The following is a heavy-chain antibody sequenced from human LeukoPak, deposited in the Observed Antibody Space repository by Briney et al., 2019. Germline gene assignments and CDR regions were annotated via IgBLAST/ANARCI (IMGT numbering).Heavy chain of an antibody. CDR2: IYTSGST. V-gene: IGHV4-4*07. CDR3: ARGPRLLWFGESDYYGMDV. Sequence: SETLSLTCTVSGGSISSYYWSLIRQPAGKGLEWIGRIYTSGSTNYNPSLKSRVTMSVDTSKNQFSLKLSSVTAADTAVYYCARGPRLLWFGESDYYGMDVWGQGTTVTSP. D-gene: IGHD3-10*01. CDR1: GGSISSYY. J-gene: IGHJ6*02.